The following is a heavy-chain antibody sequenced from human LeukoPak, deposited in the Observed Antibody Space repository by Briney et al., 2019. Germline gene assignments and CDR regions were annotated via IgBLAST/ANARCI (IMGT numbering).Heavy chain of an antibody. CDR3: AKDTILTGYYGYYFDY. CDR1: GGSFSGYY. V-gene: IGHV4-34*01. J-gene: IGHJ4*02. D-gene: IGHD3-9*01. CDR2: INHSGST. Sequence: PSETLSLTCAVYGGSFSGYYWSWIRQPPGKGLEWIGEINHSGSTNYNPSLKSRVTISVDTSKNQFSLKLSSVTAEDTAVYYCAKDTILTGYYGYYFDYWGQGTLVTVSS.